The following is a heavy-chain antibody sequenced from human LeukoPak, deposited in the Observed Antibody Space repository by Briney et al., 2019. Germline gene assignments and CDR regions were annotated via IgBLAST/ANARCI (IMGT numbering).Heavy chain of an antibody. CDR1: GFTVSSNY. Sequence: PPGGALRLSCAASGFTVSSNYMSWVRQAPGKGVGWGSVIFSGGSTYYADSVKGRFTISRDNSKNTLYLQMNSLRAEDTAVYYCARLNCGGDCLYYYYYMDVWGKGTTVTVSS. CDR3: ARLNCGGDCLYYYYYMDV. V-gene: IGHV3-53*05. D-gene: IGHD2-21*01. CDR2: IFSGGST. J-gene: IGHJ6*03.